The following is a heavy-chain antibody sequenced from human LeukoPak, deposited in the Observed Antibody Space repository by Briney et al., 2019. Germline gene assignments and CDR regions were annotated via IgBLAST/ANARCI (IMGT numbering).Heavy chain of an antibody. CDR2: INPNSGGT. CDR1: GYTFTGYY. CDR3: ARGYCSSTSCYRGGSKYYYYYYMDV. J-gene: IGHJ6*03. V-gene: IGHV1-2*02. Sequence: ASVKVSCKASGYTFTGYYMHWVRQAPGQGLEWMGWINPNSGGTNYAQKFQGRVTMTRDTSISTAYMELSRLRSDDTAVYYCARGYCSSTSCYRGGSKYYYYYYMDVWGKGTTVTVSS. D-gene: IGHD2-2*02.